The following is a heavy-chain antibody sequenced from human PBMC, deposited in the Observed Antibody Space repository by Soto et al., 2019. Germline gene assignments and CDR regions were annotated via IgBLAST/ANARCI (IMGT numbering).Heavy chain of an antibody. CDR1: GGYFIGYG. J-gene: IGHJ6*03. CDR2: INHSGST. CDR3: ARGPVPSYDYIWGSYRRYYMDV. Sequence: LVTLSLSCAVYGGYFIGYGWRRILQPPGKGLEWIGEINHSGSTNYNPSLKSRVTISVDTSKNQFSLKLSSVTAADTAVYYCARGPVPSYDYIWGSYRRYYMDVWGKGTTVTVSS. V-gene: IGHV4-34*01. D-gene: IGHD3-16*02.